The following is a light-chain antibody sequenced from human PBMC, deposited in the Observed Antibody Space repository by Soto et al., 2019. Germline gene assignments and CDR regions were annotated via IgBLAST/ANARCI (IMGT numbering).Light chain of an antibody. V-gene: IGLV2-14*01. Sequence: ALTQPASVSGSPGQSIAISCTGSSSDVGGYDYVSWYQQQPDKAPKLMIYEVTKRPSGVSNRFSGSKSGNTASLTISGLQSEDEADYYCSSHTSGSTRVFGTGTKVTVL. J-gene: IGLJ1*01. CDR2: EVT. CDR3: SSHTSGSTRV. CDR1: SSDVGGYDY.